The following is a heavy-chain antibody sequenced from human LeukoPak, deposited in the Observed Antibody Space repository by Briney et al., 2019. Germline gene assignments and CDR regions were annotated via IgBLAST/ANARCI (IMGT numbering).Heavy chain of an antibody. D-gene: IGHD3-22*01. CDR1: GGSISSYY. CDR2: IYTSGST. Sequence: SETLSLTCTASGGSISSYYWSWIRQPPGKGLEWIGYIYTSGSTNYNPSLKSRVTISVDTSKNQFSLKLSSVTAADTAVYYCARYERDPYYYDSSGSIRGYFDLWGRGTLVTVSS. CDR3: ARYERDPYYYDSSGSIRGYFDL. V-gene: IGHV4-4*09. J-gene: IGHJ2*01.